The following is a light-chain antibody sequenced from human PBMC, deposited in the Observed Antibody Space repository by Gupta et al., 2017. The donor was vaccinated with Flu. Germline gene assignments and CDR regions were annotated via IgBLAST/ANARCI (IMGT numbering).Light chain of an antibody. CDR1: SSDVGRSDS. J-gene: IGLJ1*01. V-gene: IGLV2-14*01. CDR2: DVT. CDR3: SSYTSGSTFYV. Sequence: QSALPQPASVSGSPGQSITISCSGTSSDVGRSDSVSWYQQHPDKAPKLIIFDVTNRPSGVSSRFSGSKSGNTASLTISGLQAEDETDYYCSSYTSGSTFYVFGTGTKVTVL.